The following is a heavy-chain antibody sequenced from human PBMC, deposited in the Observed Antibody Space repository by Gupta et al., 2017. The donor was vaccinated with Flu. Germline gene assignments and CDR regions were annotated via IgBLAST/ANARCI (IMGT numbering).Heavy chain of an antibody. CDR3: ARFGYSGYTDSTSPFDF. CDR2: IRTKFYDEST. Sequence: EVQLVESGGGLVQPGRSLRLSCTTSGFVFGDYAVSWFRQAPGKGLEWVAFIRTKFYDESTETAASVKDRFFFSRDDSKSIAFLQMNNLKTEDTAVYFCARFGYSGYTDSTSPFDFWGQGTLVTVSS. J-gene: IGHJ4*02. V-gene: IGHV3-49*03. D-gene: IGHD5-12*01. CDR1: GFVFGDYA.